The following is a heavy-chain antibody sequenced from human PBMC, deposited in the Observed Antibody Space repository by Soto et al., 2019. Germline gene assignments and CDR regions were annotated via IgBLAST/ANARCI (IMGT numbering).Heavy chain of an antibody. CDR1: GYSISSGYY. Sequence: PSETLSLTCGVSGYSISSGYYWGWIRQPPGKGLEWIGTMYWSGSTYYNPSLKSRVTISVDTSKNQFSLKLSSVTAADTAVYYCVREGYCSRTSCYGRAFEYCGQGPLVTVSS. CDR3: VREGYCSRTSCYGRAFEY. V-gene: IGHV4-38-2*02. J-gene: IGHJ4*02. D-gene: IGHD2-2*01. CDR2: MYWSGST.